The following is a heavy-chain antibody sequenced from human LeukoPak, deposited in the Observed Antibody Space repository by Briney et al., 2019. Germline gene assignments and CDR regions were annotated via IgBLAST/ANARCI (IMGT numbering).Heavy chain of an antibody. V-gene: IGHV3-30*04. CDR1: GFTFSRYA. D-gene: IGHD2-8*01. CDR3: AREYPRYCTNGVCYPFDY. CDR2: ISYDGSNK. J-gene: IGHJ4*02. Sequence: GGSLRLSCAASGFTFSRYAMHGVRQAPGKGLEGVAVISYDGSNKYYADSVKGRFTISRHNSKYTLYLQMNSLRAEDTAVYYCAREYPRYCTNGVCYPFDYWGQGTLVTVSS.